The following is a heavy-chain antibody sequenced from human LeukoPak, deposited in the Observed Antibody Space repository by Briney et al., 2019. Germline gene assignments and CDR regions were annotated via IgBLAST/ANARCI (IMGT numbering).Heavy chain of an antibody. Sequence: GGSLRLSCAASGFTFSDYYMSWIRQAPGKGLEWVSYISSSGSTIYYADSVKGRFTISRDNAMNSLYLQMNSLRAEDTAVYYCAKDWGGNEPYYFDYWGQGTLVTVSS. D-gene: IGHD4-23*01. V-gene: IGHV3-11*01. J-gene: IGHJ4*02. CDR3: AKDWGGNEPYYFDY. CDR2: ISSSGSTI. CDR1: GFTFSDYY.